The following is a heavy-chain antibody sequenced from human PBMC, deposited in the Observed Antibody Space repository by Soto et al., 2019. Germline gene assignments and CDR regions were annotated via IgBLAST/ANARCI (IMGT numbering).Heavy chain of an antibody. CDR3: SRDMTSTVVTYFDF. J-gene: IGHJ4*02. Sequence: QVQLVQSGAELKNPGSSVKVSCKVSGGTFSNYVVTWVRQSPGQGLAWMGRIIPISGAANYAQKFQGRVTITADQSASTSYIELSSLRSEATDVYYCSRDMTSTVVTYFDFLGQGTLVTVSS. CDR2: IIPISGAA. V-gene: IGHV1-69*18. D-gene: IGHD2-15*01. CDR1: GGTFSNYV.